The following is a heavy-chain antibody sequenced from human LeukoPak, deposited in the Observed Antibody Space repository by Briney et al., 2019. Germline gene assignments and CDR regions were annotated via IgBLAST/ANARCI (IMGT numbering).Heavy chain of an antibody. CDR3: ARDMNDGMDV. CDR2: IYYSGST. Sequence: SETLSLTCTISGGSISSGGYYWSWIRQHPGKGLEWIGYIYYSGSTYYNPSLKSRVTISVDTSKNQFSLKLSSVTAADTAVYYCARDMNDGMDVWGQGTTATVSS. D-gene: IGHD3-16*01. V-gene: IGHV4-31*03. CDR1: GGSISSGGYY. J-gene: IGHJ6*02.